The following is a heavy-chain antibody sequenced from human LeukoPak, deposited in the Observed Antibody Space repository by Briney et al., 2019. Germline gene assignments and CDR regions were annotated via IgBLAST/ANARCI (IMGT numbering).Heavy chain of an antibody. J-gene: IGHJ6*02. CDR2: IIPIFGTA. D-gene: IGHD3-22*01. Sequence: SVKVSCKASVGTFSRYAISWVRQAPGQGLEWMGGIIPIFGTANYAQKFQGRVTITADESTSTAYMELSSLRSEDTAVYYCAGRNFYYDSSGYYIDYYYYGMDVWGQGTTVTVSS. CDR3: AGRNFYYDSSGYYIDYYYYGMDV. V-gene: IGHV1-69*13. CDR1: VGTFSRYA.